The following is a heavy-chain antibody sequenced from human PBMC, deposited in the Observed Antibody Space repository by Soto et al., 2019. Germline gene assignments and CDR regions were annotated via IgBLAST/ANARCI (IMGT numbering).Heavy chain of an antibody. Sequence: ASVKVSCKASGYTFTSYDINWVRQATGQGLEWMGWMNPNSGNTGYAQKFQGRVTMTRNTSISTAYMELSSLGSEDTAVYYCARGNSLYGDYLWGYYYYGMDVWGQGTTVTVSS. J-gene: IGHJ6*02. V-gene: IGHV1-8*01. CDR3: ARGNSLYGDYLWGYYYYGMDV. CDR2: MNPNSGNT. D-gene: IGHD4-17*01. CDR1: GYTFTSYD.